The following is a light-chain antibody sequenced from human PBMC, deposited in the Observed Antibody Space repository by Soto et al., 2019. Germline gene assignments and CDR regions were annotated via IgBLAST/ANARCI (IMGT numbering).Light chain of an antibody. CDR3: LQDYNYPLT. Sequence: AIQMTQSPSSLSASVGDRVTITCRASQAIGNDLTWYQQKPGKAPNLLIFAASSLQSGVPSRFSGSGSGTDFTLTIRSLQPEDFATYYCLQDYNYPLTFGQGTKLEIK. J-gene: IGKJ2*01. CDR2: AAS. V-gene: IGKV1-6*01. CDR1: QAIGND.